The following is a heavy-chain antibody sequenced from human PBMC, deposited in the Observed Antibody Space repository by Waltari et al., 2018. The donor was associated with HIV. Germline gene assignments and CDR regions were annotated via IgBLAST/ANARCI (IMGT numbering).Heavy chain of an antibody. CDR3: ARDGGGDYGGNSGPTDY. CDR2: INAGNGNT. Sequence: QVQLVQSGAEVKKPGASVKVSCKASGYTFTSYAMHWVRQAPGQRLEWMGWINAGNGNTKYSQKFQGRVTITRDTSASTAYMELSSLRSEDTAVYYCARDGGGDYGGNSGPTDYWGQGTLVTVSS. D-gene: IGHD4-17*01. J-gene: IGHJ4*02. V-gene: IGHV1-3*01. CDR1: GYTFTSYA.